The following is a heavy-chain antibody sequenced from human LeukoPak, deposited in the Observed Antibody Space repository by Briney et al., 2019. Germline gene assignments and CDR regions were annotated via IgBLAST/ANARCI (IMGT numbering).Heavy chain of an antibody. V-gene: IGHV1-69*05. Sequence: GASVKVSCKASGDTFCNYDVTRVRQAPGQGLEWMGRIIPVFDTAKYAQNFQGRVTMTTDESSSTAYMELYSLRSEDTAVYYCALSAEKQLVYFDFWGQGTLVTVSS. CDR3: ALSAEKQLVYFDF. CDR2: IIPVFDTA. J-gene: IGHJ4*02. CDR1: GDTFCNYD. D-gene: IGHD6-13*01.